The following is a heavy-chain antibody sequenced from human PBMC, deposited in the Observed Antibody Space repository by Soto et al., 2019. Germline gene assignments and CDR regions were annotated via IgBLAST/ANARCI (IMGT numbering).Heavy chain of an antibody. Sequence: SVKVSCKASGGTFSSYAISWVRQSPGQGLEWMGGIIPIFGTANYAQKFQGRVTITADESTSTAYMELSSLRSEDTAVYYCASVPSTSGLYNWFDPWGQGTLVTVSS. CDR2: IIPIFGTA. D-gene: IGHD2-2*01. V-gene: IGHV1-69*13. CDR3: ASVPSTSGLYNWFDP. J-gene: IGHJ5*02. CDR1: GGTFSSYA.